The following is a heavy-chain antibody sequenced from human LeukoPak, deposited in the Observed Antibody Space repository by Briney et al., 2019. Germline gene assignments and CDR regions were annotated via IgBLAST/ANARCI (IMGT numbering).Heavy chain of an antibody. D-gene: IGHD6-19*01. Sequence: GGSLRLSCSASGFTFSSYAMHWVRQAPGKGLEYVSAITSKGGSTYYADSVKGRFTISRDNSKNTLYLQMSSQRAEDTAVYYCVKSGIAVSGTDYWGQGTLVTVSS. V-gene: IGHV3-64D*09. J-gene: IGHJ4*02. CDR1: GFTFSSYA. CDR2: ITSKGGST. CDR3: VKSGIAVSGTDY.